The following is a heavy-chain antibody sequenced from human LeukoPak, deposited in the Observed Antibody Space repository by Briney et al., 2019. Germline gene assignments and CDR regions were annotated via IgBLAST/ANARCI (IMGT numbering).Heavy chain of an antibody. J-gene: IGHJ4*02. V-gene: IGHV1-3*01. D-gene: IGHD1-26*01. Sequence: GASVKVSCKASGYTFTTYAMHWVRQAPGQRPEWMGWINADNGNTRYSQKFQGRVTFTSDTSASTAYMELSSLRFEDTAVYYCARNSGRDSKDYWGQGTLVTVSS. CDR2: INADNGNT. CDR3: ARNSGRDSKDY. CDR1: GYTFTTYA.